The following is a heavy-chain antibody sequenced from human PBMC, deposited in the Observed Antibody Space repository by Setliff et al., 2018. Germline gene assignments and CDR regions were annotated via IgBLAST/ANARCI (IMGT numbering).Heavy chain of an antibody. D-gene: IGHD6-19*01. CDR3: AKDPSSGWYYFDY. CDR2: IRDDGSNK. J-gene: IGHJ4*02. Sequence: GESLKISCAASGFTFSSYGMHWVRQAPGKGLEWVAFIRDDGSNKYYADSVKGRFTISRDNSKNTLYLQMNRLRAEDTAVYYCAKDPSSGWYYFDYWGQGTLVTVSS. CDR1: GFTFSSYG. V-gene: IGHV3-30*02.